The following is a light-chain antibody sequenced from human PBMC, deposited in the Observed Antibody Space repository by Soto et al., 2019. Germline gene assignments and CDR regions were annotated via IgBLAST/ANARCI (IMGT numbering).Light chain of an antibody. V-gene: IGLV1-47*02. CDR2: YNN. J-gene: IGLJ1*01. CDR3: AAWDASLSAGV. Sequence: QAVVTQPPSASGTAGQVVTISCSGGDSNIGSNSVYWYQHLPRMAPKLLIYYNNQRPSGVPDRFSGSRSGTSASLAIVGLRSEDEAVYYCAAWDASLSAGVFGNGTKLTVL. CDR1: DSNIGSNS.